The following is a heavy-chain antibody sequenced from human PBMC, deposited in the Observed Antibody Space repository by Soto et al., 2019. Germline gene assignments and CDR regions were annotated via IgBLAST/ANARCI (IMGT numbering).Heavy chain of an antibody. Sequence: QVQLVESGGGVVQPGRSLRLSCAASGFTFSSYGMHWVRQAPGKGLEWVAVIWYDGSNKYYADSVKGRFTISRDNSKNTLYLQMNSLRAEDTAVYYCARASNYYGSGSYYSGDHWFDPWGQGTLVTVSS. CDR2: IWYDGSNK. J-gene: IGHJ5*02. CDR1: GFTFSSYG. V-gene: IGHV3-33*01. D-gene: IGHD3-10*01. CDR3: ARASNYYGSGSYYSGDHWFDP.